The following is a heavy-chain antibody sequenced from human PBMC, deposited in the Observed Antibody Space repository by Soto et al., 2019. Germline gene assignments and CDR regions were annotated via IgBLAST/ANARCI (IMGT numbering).Heavy chain of an antibody. CDR1: GYSFTNYW. CDR2: IHCGDFDT. Sequence: GESLKISCKAYGYSFTNYWIDWVRQMPGKGLEWMGVIHCGDFDTRYSPSFQGQVTISADKSIDTAYLQWSSLKASDTAMYYCVRHVSESYDFWRGYYNTYFYYALDVWGQGTTVTVSS. J-gene: IGHJ6*02. CDR3: VRHVSESYDFWRGYYNTYFYYALDV. V-gene: IGHV5-51*01. D-gene: IGHD3-3*01.